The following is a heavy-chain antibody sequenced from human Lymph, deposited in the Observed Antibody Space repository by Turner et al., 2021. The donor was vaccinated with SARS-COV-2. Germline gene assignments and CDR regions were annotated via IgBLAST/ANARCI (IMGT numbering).Heavy chain of an antibody. V-gene: IGHV4-4*02. CDR1: GGYISSSNW. J-gene: IGHJ4*02. CDR3: ATKYCSGGRCSYFDY. D-gene: IGHD2-15*01. CDR2: IYHGGST. Sequence: QVQLQESGPGLVKPSGTLSLTCASSGGYISSSNWWSWVRQPPGKGLAGIGEIYHGGSTNYNPSLKSRVTISVDKSKNQFSLKLSSVAAADTAVYYCATKYCSGGRCSYFDYWGQGTLVTVSS.